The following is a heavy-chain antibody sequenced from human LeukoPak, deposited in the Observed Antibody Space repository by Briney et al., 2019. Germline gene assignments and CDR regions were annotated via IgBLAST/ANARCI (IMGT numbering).Heavy chain of an antibody. V-gene: IGHV3-7*01. CDR3: ARGSYDL. J-gene: IGHJ5*02. Sequence: PGGSPRLSCAASGFTFSFHLMTWVRQAPGKGLEWVANIKYDGSEMYYVDSVKGRFTISRDNAKSSLFLQMNSLRAEDTAVYYCARGSYDLWGQGTLVTVSS. CDR2: IKYDGSEM. CDR1: GFTFSFHL. D-gene: IGHD5-18*01.